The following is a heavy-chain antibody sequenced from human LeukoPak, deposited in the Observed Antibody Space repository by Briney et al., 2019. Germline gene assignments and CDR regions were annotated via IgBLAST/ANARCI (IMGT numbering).Heavy chain of an antibody. J-gene: IGHJ4*02. CDR3: AKVSSVTVPGRIGRQKGYLDY. D-gene: IGHD6-19*01. CDR2: IRGSGVST. CDR1: GFTFNSYF. V-gene: IGHV3-23*01. Sequence: PGGAPKPSCGASGFTFNSYFQRWGRPGPGEGGEWGLGIRGSGVSTNYADSVKCRFTISRDNSKNTLYVQMNNLRAEDTAVYYCAKVSSVTVPGRIGRQKGYLDYWGQGTLVTVSS.